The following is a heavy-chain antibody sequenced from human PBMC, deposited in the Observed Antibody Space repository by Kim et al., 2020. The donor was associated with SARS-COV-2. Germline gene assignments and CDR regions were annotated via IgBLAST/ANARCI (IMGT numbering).Heavy chain of an antibody. Sequence: GGSLRLSCVASGFTFSSYAMSWVRQAPGKGLEWVSAISGSGGSTYYADSVKGRFTISRDNSKNTLYLQMNSLRAEDTAVYYCAKGGKQWLDYNWFDPWGQGTLVTVSS. D-gene: IGHD6-19*01. CDR2: ISGSGGST. CDR1: GFTFSSYA. J-gene: IGHJ5*02. V-gene: IGHV3-23*01. CDR3: AKGGKQWLDYNWFDP.